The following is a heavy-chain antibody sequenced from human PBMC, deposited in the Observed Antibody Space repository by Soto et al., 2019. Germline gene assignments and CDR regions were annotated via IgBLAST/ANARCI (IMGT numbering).Heavy chain of an antibody. J-gene: IGHJ5*02. V-gene: IGHV1-18*04. D-gene: IGHD5-12*01. CDR1: GYPFSKYG. CDR2: IKPDNGDT. Sequence: QLQLVQSGAEVERPGASVRVSCKAYGYPFSKYGISWIRQAPGQGLEWMGWIKPDNGDTNYEQKFQGRVTMTTDTSSNTAYMELRSLISDDTAVYYCATSYDSGFDPWGQGTLVSVSS. CDR3: ATSYDSGFDP.